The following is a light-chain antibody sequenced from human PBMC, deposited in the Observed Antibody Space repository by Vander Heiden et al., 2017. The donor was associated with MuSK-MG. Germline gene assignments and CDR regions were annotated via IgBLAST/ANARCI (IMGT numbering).Light chain of an antibody. CDR3: QQYLHTPRT. CDR1: HNLLFSDNNNY. CDR2: LTS. V-gene: IGKV4-1*01. J-gene: IGKJ1*01. Sequence: DTVMTQSPESLAVSLGESATINCKSNHNLLFSDNNNYLAWYQQKPGQPPKLLIYLTSNRESGVPDRFSGSGSGTDFTLTISSLQAEDVAIYYCQQYLHTPRTFGQGTRVEVK.